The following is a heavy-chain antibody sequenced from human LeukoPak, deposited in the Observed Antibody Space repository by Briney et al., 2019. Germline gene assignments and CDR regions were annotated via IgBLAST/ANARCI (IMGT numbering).Heavy chain of an antibody. CDR2: ISAYNGNT. J-gene: IGHJ4*02. D-gene: IGHD3-22*01. Sequence: GASVKVSCKASGYTFTSYGISWVRQAPGQGLEWMGWISAYNGNTNYAQKLQGRVTMTTDTSMSTAYMELRSLRSDDTAVYYCARESSGLDYDRNLDYWGQGTLVTVSS. CDR1: GYTFTSYG. V-gene: IGHV1-18*01. CDR3: ARESSGLDYDRNLDY.